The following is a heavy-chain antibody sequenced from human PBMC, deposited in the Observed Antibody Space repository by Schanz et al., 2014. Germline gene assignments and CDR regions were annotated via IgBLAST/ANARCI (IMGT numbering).Heavy chain of an antibody. CDR2: ISDDGSGK. CDR1: GFTFSRYG. Sequence: QVHLVESGGGVVQPGRSLRLSCAASGFTFSRYGMHWVRQAPGKGLEWVAVISDDGSGKYSADSVKGRVTISRDNSKNNVFLRMTSLRAADAAVYYCARELPSYFDFWNGSQNAFDFWGQGTLVTVSS. J-gene: IGHJ4*02. V-gene: IGHV3-30*03. D-gene: IGHD3-3*01. CDR3: ARELPSYFDFWNGSQNAFDF.